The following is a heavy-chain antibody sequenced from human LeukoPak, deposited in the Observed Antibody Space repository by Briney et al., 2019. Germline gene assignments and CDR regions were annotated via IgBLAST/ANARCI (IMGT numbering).Heavy chain of an antibody. V-gene: IGHV3-48*03. CDR1: GFTFSSYE. Sequence: GGSLRLSCAASGFTFSSYEMNWVRQAPGKGLEWVSYISSSGSTICYADSVKGRFTISRDNAKNSLYLQMNSLRAEDTAVCYCARQHFSPGIAVAGDFDYWGQGTLVTVSS. D-gene: IGHD6-19*01. J-gene: IGHJ4*02. CDR2: ISSSGSTI. CDR3: ARQHFSPGIAVAGDFDY.